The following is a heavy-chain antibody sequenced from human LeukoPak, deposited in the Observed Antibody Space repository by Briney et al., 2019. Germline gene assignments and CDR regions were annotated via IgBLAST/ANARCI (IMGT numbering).Heavy chain of an antibody. V-gene: IGHV3-30-3*01. D-gene: IGHD5-12*01. CDR2: ISPEGSMK. Sequence: PGGSLRLSSAASGFTFSRYVMHWVRQAPGKGLEWVSVISPEGSMKDYADSVKGRFTVSRDNSRNTLYLQMSSLRADDTGLYYCARGNVIMAATIEDYWGQGTLVTVSS. J-gene: IGHJ4*02. CDR1: GFTFSRYV. CDR3: ARGNVIMAATIEDY.